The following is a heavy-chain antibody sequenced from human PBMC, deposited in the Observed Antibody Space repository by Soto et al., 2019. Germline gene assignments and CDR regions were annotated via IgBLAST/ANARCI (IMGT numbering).Heavy chain of an antibody. V-gene: IGHV1-46*01. CDR3: ARAGAAVAGIYYYYGMDV. D-gene: IGHD6-19*01. CDR2: INPSGGST. CDR1: GYTVTSYY. J-gene: IGHJ6*02. Sequence: ASVKGVCRGSGYTVTSYYMDGVRQAPGQGLEWMGIINPSGGSTSYAQKFQGRVTMTRDTSTSTVYMELSSLRSEYTAVYYCARAGAAVAGIYYYYGMDVWGQGTTVTVSS.